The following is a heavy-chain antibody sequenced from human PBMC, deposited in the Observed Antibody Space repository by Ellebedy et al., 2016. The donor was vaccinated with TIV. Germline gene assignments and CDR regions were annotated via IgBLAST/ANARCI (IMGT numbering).Heavy chain of an antibody. CDR2: IYWNDDK. Sequence: SGPTLVKPTQTLTLTCTFSGFSLSTSGVGVGWIRQPPGKALEWLALIYWNDDKRYSTSLKSRLTITKDTSKNQVVLTMTNMDPVDTATYYCALLHSSSWYPYEYFQHWGQGTLVTVSS. CDR1: GFSLSTSGVG. J-gene: IGHJ1*01. V-gene: IGHV2-5*01. CDR3: ALLHSSSWYPYEYFQH. D-gene: IGHD6-13*01.